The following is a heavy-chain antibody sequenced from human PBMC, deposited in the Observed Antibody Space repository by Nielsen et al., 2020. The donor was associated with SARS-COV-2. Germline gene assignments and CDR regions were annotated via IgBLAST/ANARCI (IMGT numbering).Heavy chain of an antibody. Sequence: GESLKISCKGSGYSFTSYWISWVRQMPGKGLEWMGRIDPSDSYTNYSPSFQGHVTFSVDKSIGAAYLQLRGLKASDTAIYFCVRAHYYATQGYAFDYWGQGTLLTVSS. D-gene: IGHD3-10*01. CDR2: IDPSDSYT. J-gene: IGHJ4*02. CDR1: GYSFTSYW. CDR3: VRAHYYATQGYAFDY. V-gene: IGHV5-10-1*01.